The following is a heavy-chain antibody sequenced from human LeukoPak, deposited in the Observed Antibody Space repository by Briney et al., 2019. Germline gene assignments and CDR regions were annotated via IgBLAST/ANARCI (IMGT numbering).Heavy chain of an antibody. V-gene: IGHV1-2*02. Sequence: KPGASVKVSCKASGYTFTGYYMHWVRQAPGQGLEWMGWINPNSGGTNYAQKFRGRVTMTRDTSICTAYMELSRLRSDDTAMYYCARVKRKYQVLKPLHETPSHYFDYWGQGTLVTVSS. CDR3: ARVKRKYQVLKPLHETPSHYFDY. CDR2: INPNSGGT. D-gene: IGHD2-2*01. CDR1: GYTFTGYY. J-gene: IGHJ4*02.